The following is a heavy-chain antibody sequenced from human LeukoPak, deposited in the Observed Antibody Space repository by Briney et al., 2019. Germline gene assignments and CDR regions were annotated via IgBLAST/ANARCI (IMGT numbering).Heavy chain of an antibody. J-gene: IGHJ6*02. CDR1: GFTFSSYT. Sequence: SGGSLRLSCAASGFTFSSYTMSWVRQAPGKGLEWVSTITTSDGNTYYADSVRGRFTISRDNSKFTLYMQMNSLRAEDTAVYYCARVRAGYCTSTSCYTGMDVWGQGTTVTVSS. D-gene: IGHD2-2*01. V-gene: IGHV3-23*01. CDR2: ITTSDGNT. CDR3: ARVRAGYCTSTSCYTGMDV.